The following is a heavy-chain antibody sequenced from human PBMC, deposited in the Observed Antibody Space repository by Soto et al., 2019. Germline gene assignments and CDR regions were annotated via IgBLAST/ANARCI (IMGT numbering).Heavy chain of an antibody. D-gene: IGHD4-17*01. CDR1: GFTFSSYW. Sequence: EVQLVESGGGLVQPGGSLRLSCAASGFTFSSYWMHWVRQAPGKGLVWVSRINSDGSSTSYADSVKGRFTISRDNAKNTXYXPMNSLIAEDTAVYYCAREWVSTVTINYYYYYGMDVWGQGTTVTVSS. CDR3: AREWVSTVTINYYYYYGMDV. V-gene: IGHV3-74*01. CDR2: INSDGSST. J-gene: IGHJ6*02.